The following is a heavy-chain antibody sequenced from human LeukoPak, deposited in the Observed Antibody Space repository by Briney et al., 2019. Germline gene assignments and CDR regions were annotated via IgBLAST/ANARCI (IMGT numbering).Heavy chain of an antibody. V-gene: IGHV1-2*06. CDR3: AIRGEGSSWSGYGDY. Sequence: GASVKVSCKASGYTFTGYYMHWVRKAPGQGLEWMGRINPNSGGTNYAQKSQGRVTMTRDTSISTAYMELSRLRSDDTAVYYCAIRGEGSSWSGYGDYWGQGTLVTVSS. CDR1: GYTFTGYY. D-gene: IGHD6-13*01. CDR2: INPNSGGT. J-gene: IGHJ4*02.